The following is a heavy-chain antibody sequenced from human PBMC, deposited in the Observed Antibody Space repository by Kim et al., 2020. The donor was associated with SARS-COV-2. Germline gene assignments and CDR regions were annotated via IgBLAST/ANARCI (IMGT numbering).Heavy chain of an antibody. J-gene: IGHJ1*01. CDR3: VRDSPTAGSCAYF. V-gene: IGHV1-3*01. D-gene: IGHD2-21*02. CDR1: GYTFITYA. CDR2: MNPCNGNT. Sequence: ASVKVSCKAAGYTFITYAIHWVRQAPGQRLEWMGWMNPCNGNTNYSQNFQDRLTITRDTSVSTAYMEMSGLRSEDTAMYFCVRDSPTAGSCAYF.